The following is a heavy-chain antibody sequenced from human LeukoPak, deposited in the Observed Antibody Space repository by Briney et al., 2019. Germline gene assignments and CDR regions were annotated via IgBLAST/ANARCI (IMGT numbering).Heavy chain of an antibody. Sequence: GGSLRLSCAASGFTFSGYWMHWVRQPPGKGLVWVSRINSDGSMTNYADSVKGRFTISRDNANTLYLQMNGLRAEDTAVYYCVRGTAFWNGVDYWGQGTLVTVSA. CDR1: GFTFSGYW. CDR3: VRGTAFWNGVDY. CDR2: INSDGSMT. D-gene: IGHD3-3*01. V-gene: IGHV3-74*01. J-gene: IGHJ4*02.